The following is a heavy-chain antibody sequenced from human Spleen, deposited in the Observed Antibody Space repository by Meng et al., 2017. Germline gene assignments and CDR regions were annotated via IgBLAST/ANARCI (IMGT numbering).Heavy chain of an antibody. CDR2: IYPGDSNT. Sequence: GESLKISCEGSGYSFTNYWIAWVRQMPGKGLEYMGIIYPGDSNTRYSPSFQGQVTISADKSISTAYLQWSSLKASDTAMYYCARRCAGGSGSYLPYDYWGQGTLVTVSS. J-gene: IGHJ4*02. CDR3: ARRCAGGSGSYLPYDY. V-gene: IGHV5-51*01. CDR1: GYSFTNYW. D-gene: IGHD3-10*01.